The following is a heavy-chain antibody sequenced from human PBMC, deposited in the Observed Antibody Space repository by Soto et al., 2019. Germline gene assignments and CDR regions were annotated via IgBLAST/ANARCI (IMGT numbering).Heavy chain of an antibody. CDR2: IYYSGST. D-gene: IGHD6-13*01. J-gene: IGHJ5*02. CDR1: GGSISSGGYY. CDR3: AREGRGDSSSWWGNWFDP. V-gene: IGHV4-31*03. Sequence: SETLSLTCTVSGGSISSGGYYWSWIRQHPGKGLEWIGYIYYSGSTYYNPSLKSRGTISVDTSKNQFCLKLSSVTAADKAVYYCAREGRGDSSSWWGNWFDPWGQGTLVTVSS.